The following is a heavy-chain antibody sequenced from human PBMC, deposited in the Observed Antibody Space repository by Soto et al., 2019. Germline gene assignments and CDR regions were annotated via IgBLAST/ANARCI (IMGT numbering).Heavy chain of an antibody. J-gene: IGHJ6*02. Sequence: PSETLSLTCTVSGGSISSGGYYWSWIRQHPGKGLEWIGYIYYSGSTYYNPSLKSRVTISVDTSKNQFSLKLSSVTAADTAVYYCAASCVGCGGFNYYGMDGWGQGTTVTVAS. D-gene: IGHD2-21*01. CDR1: GGSISSGGYY. CDR3: AASCVGCGGFNYYGMDG. V-gene: IGHV4-31*03. CDR2: IYYSGST.